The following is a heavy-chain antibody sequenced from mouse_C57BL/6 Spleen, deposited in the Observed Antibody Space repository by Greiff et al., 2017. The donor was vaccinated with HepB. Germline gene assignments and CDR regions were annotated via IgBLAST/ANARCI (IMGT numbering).Heavy chain of an antibody. V-gene: IGHV1-59*01. J-gene: IGHJ2*01. Sequence: QVQLKQPGAELVRPGTSVKLSCKASGYTFTSYWMHWVKQRPGQGLEWIGVIDPSDSYTNYNQKFKGKATLTVDTSSSTAYMQLSSLTSEDSAVYYCARDGSRLYYFDYWGQGTTLTVSS. CDR2: IDPSDSYT. CDR3: ARDGSRLYYFDY. CDR1: GYTFTSYW. D-gene: IGHD1-1*01.